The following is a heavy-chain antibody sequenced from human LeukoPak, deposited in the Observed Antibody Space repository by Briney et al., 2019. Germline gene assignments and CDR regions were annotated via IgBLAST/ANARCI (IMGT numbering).Heavy chain of an antibody. V-gene: IGHV3-74*01. Sequence: GGSLRLSCAASGFTFSSYWMSWVRQAPGKGLVWVSRINTDGSSTSYADSVKGRFTISRDNAKNSLYLQMNSLRAEDTAVYYCARDRSLRDSSGNDAFDIWGQGTMVTVSS. J-gene: IGHJ3*02. CDR3: ARDRSLRDSSGNDAFDI. CDR2: INTDGSST. D-gene: IGHD3-22*01. CDR1: GFTFSSYW.